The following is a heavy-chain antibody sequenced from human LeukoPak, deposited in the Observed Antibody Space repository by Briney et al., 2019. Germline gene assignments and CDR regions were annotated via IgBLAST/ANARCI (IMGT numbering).Heavy chain of an antibody. CDR3: ARDLVGVVAGTPYWYFDL. V-gene: IGHV4-59*12. D-gene: IGHD6-19*01. Sequence: PSETLSLTCIVSGGSISSYSWNWIRQSPGKGLEWVGYISHSGTTSYNSSLKSRVVISVEKSKNQFSLNLSSVTAADTAVYYCARDLVGVVAGTPYWYFDLWGRGTLVSVSS. CDR2: ISHSGTT. CDR1: GGSISSYS. J-gene: IGHJ2*01.